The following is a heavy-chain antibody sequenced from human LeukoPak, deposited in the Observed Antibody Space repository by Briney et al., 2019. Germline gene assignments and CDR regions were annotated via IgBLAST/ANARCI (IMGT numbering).Heavy chain of an antibody. Sequence: PGGSLRLSCAASGFTFSSYAMSWVRQAPGKGLERVSAISGRGGSTYYADSVKGRFTISRDNSKNTLYLQMNSLRAEDTAVYYCAKMYYDFWSGYYPQGNWFDLWGQGTLVTVSS. CDR3: AKMYYDFWSGYYPQGNWFDL. CDR1: GFTFSSYA. CDR2: ISGRGGST. D-gene: IGHD3-3*01. J-gene: IGHJ5*02. V-gene: IGHV3-23*01.